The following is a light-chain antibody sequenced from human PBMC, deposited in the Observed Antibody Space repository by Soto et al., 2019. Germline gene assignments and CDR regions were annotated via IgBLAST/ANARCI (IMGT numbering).Light chain of an antibody. CDR3: QQYKNWLT. J-gene: IGKJ4*01. CDR2: GAS. V-gene: IGKV3-15*01. Sequence: EIVMTQSPATLSVSPGERATLSCRASQSVSSNLAWYQQKPGQAPRLLIYGASTRATGIPARFSGSGSGTEFTLSISSLQSEDFAVYYCQQYKNWLTLGGGTKVEIK. CDR1: QSVSSN.